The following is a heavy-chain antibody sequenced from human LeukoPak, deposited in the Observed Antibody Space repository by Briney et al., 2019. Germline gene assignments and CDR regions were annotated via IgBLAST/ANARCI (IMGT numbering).Heavy chain of an antibody. V-gene: IGHV4-30-2*01. Sequence: SETLSLTCAVSGGSISSGGYSWSWIRQPPGKGLEWIGYIYHSGSTYYNPSLKSRVTISVDRSKNQFSLKLSSVTAADTAVYYCARLVVWGSYRPDYWGQGTLVTVSS. CDR2: IYHSGST. CDR3: ARLVVWGSYRPDY. CDR1: GGSISSGGYS. D-gene: IGHD3-16*02. J-gene: IGHJ4*02.